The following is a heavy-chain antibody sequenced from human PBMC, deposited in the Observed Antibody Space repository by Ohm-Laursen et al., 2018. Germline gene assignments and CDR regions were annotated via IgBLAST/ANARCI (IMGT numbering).Heavy chain of an antibody. J-gene: IGHJ3*02. CDR2: AYRGSN. CDR1: GDSVSNNDVA. V-gene: IGHV6-1*01. CDR3: ARGKYTAFNI. D-gene: IGHD2-2*02. Sequence: QTLSLTCAFSGDSVSNNDVAWNWIRQSPSRGLERLGRAYRGSNDYAVSLKSRITINPDTSKNQFSLHLNSVTPEDTAVYYCARGKYTAFNIWGQGTKVTVSS.